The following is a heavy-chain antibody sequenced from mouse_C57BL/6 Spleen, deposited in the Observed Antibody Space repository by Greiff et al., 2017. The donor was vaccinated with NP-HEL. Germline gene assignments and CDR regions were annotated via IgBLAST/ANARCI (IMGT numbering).Heavy chain of an antibody. J-gene: IGHJ4*01. D-gene: IGHD2-4*01. Sequence: VQLVESGAELARPGASVKMSCKASGYTFTSYTMHWVKQRPGQGLEWIGYINPSSGYTKYNQKFKDKATLTADKSSSTAYMQLSSLTSEDSAVYYCASRDDYDLYYYAMDYWGKGTSVTVSS. V-gene: IGHV1-4*01. CDR2: INPSSGYT. CDR3: ASRDDYDLYYYAMDY. CDR1: GYTFTSYT.